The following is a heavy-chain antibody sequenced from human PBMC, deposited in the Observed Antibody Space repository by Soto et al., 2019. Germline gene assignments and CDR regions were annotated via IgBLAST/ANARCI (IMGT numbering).Heavy chain of an antibody. CDR3: ARIAAAGTNVGFDP. CDR1: GGSISSGGYS. CDR2: IYHSGST. J-gene: IGHJ5*02. D-gene: IGHD6-13*01. Sequence: QLQLQESGSGLVKPSQTLSLTCAVSGGSISSGGYSWSWIRQPPGKGLEWIGYIYHSGSTYYNPSLKSRVTISVDRSKNKFSLKLSSVTAADTAVYYCARIAAAGTNVGFDPWGQGTLVTVSS. V-gene: IGHV4-30-2*01.